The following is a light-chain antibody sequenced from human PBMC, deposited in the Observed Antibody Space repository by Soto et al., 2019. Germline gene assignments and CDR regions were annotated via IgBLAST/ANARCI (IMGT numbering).Light chain of an antibody. J-gene: IGKJ2*01. CDR1: QSINFY. Sequence: IQMTQSPSSLSASVGDSVTVTCRASQSINFYLNWYQQKPGKAPTLLIYGAASLQSGVPSRCPGGGSRTGFTLTISSLQPEDFDTSCCPQSYRSPYSFGQGNKLEIK. CDR2: GAA. CDR3: PQSYRSPYS. V-gene: IGKV1-39*01.